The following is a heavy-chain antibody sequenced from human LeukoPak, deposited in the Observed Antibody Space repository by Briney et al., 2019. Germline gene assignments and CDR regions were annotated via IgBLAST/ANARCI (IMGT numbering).Heavy chain of an antibody. Sequence: PSETLSLTCTVSGGSISSHYWSWIRQPPGKGLEWIGYIYYSGSTNYNPFLKSRVTISVDTSKNQFSLKLSSVTAADTAVYYCARVPAQEYYYDSSGYYYPSYYYYYYMDVWGKGTTVTVSS. CDR2: IYYSGST. CDR1: GGSISSHY. CDR3: ARVPAQEYYYDSSGYYYPSYYYYYYMDV. V-gene: IGHV4-59*11. D-gene: IGHD3-22*01. J-gene: IGHJ6*03.